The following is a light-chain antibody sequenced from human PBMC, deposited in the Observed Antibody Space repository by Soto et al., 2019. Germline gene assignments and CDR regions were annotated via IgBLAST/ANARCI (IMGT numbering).Light chain of an antibody. CDR3: QQYDRFPYT. J-gene: IGKJ2*01. CDR2: KAS. V-gene: IGKV1-5*03. CDR1: QSLSYW. Sequence: DIQMTQSPSTLSASVGDTFTITCRAIQSLSYWLACYQQKPGKAPKLLINKASTLESGVPSGFNVSGYGTEFTLTISSRQPDDFATFYCQQYDRFPYTFGQGTKLEIK.